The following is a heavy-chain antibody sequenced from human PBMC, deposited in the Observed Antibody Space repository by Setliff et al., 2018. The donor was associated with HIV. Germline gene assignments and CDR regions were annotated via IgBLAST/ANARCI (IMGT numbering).Heavy chain of an antibody. D-gene: IGHD1-26*01. J-gene: IGHJ5*02. Sequence: SETLSLTCTVSGGSVSNYYWSWIRQSPGKGLEWIGYIYYSGSTTYNPTLKSRVTMSIDTSKNQFSLKVSSVTAADTAVYYCASLVGVVYNWFDPWGQGTLVTVSS. CDR1: GGSVSNYY. CDR2: IYYSGST. CDR3: ASLVGVVYNWFDP. V-gene: IGHV4-59*02.